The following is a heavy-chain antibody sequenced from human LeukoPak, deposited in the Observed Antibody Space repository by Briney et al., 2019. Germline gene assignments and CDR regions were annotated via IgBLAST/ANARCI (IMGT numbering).Heavy chain of an antibody. CDR1: GGSFSGYY. V-gene: IGHV4-34*01. D-gene: IGHD3-3*01. J-gene: IGHJ4*02. CDR3: ARTVRDFWSGYYPEGSYYFDY. CDR2: INHSGST. Sequence: SETLSLTCAVDGGSFSGYYWSWIRQPPGKGLEWIGEINHSGSTNYNPSLKSRVTISVDTSKNQFSLKLSSVTAADTAVYYCARTVRDFWSGYYPEGSYYFDYWGQGTLVTVSS.